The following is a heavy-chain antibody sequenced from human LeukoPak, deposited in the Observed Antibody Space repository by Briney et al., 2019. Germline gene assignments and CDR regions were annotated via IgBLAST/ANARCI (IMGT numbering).Heavy chain of an antibody. CDR3: ARVSGYKSGDHFDY. Sequence: SMKVPCKASGGTFSSYPINWVRQAPGQGLEWMGRIIPILGIANYAQKFQGRVTITADKSTSTAYMELSSLRSEDTAVYYCARVSGYKSGDHFDYWGQGTLVTVSS. D-gene: IGHD5-24*01. CDR1: GGTFSSYP. J-gene: IGHJ4*02. CDR2: IIPILGIA. V-gene: IGHV1-69*04.